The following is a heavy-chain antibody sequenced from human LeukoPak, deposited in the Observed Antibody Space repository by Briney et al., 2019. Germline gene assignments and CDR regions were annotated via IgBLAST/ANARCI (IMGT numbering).Heavy chain of an antibody. CDR2: IYYSGST. V-gene: IGHV4-59*01. D-gene: IGHD3-3*01. CDR1: GFTLSDAW. CDR3: ASGVAVFPFDY. Sequence: GSLRLSCAASGFTLSDAWMSGIRQPPGKGLEWIGYIYYSGSTNYNPSLKSRVTISVDTSKNQFSLKLSSVTAADTAVYYCASGVAVFPFDYWGQGTLVTVSS. J-gene: IGHJ4*02.